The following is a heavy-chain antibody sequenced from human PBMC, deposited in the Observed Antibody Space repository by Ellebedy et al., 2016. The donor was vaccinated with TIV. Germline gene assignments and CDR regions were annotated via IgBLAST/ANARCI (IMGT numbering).Heavy chain of an antibody. Sequence: MPSETLSLTCTVSGGSISSSSYYWGWIRQPPGKGLEWIGSIYYSGSTYYNPSLKSRVTISVDTSKNQFSLKLSSVTAADTAVYYCARAPLRITMIVVVTGGFDPWGQGTLVTVSS. V-gene: IGHV4-39*01. CDR1: GGSISSSSYY. CDR2: IYYSGST. CDR3: ARAPLRITMIVVVTGGFDP. J-gene: IGHJ5*02. D-gene: IGHD3-22*01.